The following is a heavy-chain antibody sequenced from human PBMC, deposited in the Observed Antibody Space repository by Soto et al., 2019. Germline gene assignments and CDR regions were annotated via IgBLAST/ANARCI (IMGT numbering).Heavy chain of an antibody. CDR1: GFTFSSYA. CDR3: VLRRYYYDSSGYYHDAFDI. Sequence: XGSLRLSCSASGFTFSSYAMSWVRQAPGKGLEWVSAISGSGGSTYYADSVKGRFTISRDNSKNTLYLQMNSLRAEDTAVYYCVLRRYYYDSSGYYHDAFDIWGQGTMVTVSS. J-gene: IGHJ3*02. CDR2: ISGSGGST. V-gene: IGHV3-23*01. D-gene: IGHD3-22*01.